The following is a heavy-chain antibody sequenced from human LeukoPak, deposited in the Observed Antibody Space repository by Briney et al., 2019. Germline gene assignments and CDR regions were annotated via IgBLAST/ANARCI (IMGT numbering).Heavy chain of an antibody. D-gene: IGHD3-10*01. CDR3: AKAVRSMVTGGGYFDS. CDR2: LSGGGDSR. V-gene: IGHV3-23*01. J-gene: IGHJ4*02. CDR1: GFAVSNDG. Sequence: PAGSLRLSCAVSGFAVSNDGMSWSRQAPRKGLESISSLSGGGDSRYYADSVMGRFTISRDNSKNTLYLQMNSLRAEDTAVYYCAKAVRSMVTGGGYFDSWGQGTLVTVSS.